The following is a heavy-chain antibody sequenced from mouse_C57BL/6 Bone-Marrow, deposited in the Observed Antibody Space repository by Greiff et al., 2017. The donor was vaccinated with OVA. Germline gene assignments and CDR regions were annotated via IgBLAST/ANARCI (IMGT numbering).Heavy chain of an antibody. J-gene: IGHJ4*01. CDR3: VRHRWSYYYAMDY. CDR2: IRSKSNNYAT. D-gene: IGHD2-3*01. CDR1: GFSFNTYA. Sequence: EVMLVESGGGLVQPKGSLKLSCAASGFSFNTYAMNWVRQAPGKGLEWVARIRSKSNNYATYYADSVKDRFTISRDDSESMLYLQMNNLKTEDTAMYYCVRHRWSYYYAMDYWGQGTSVTVSS. V-gene: IGHV10-1*01.